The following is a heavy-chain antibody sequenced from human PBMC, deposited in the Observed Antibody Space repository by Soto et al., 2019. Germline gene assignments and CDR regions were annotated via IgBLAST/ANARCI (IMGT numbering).Heavy chain of an antibody. D-gene: IGHD3-10*01. CDR3: ASSRMVRGVISLYYFDY. CDR1: GGSISSSSYY. J-gene: IGHJ4*02. CDR2: IYYSGST. Sequence: SETLSLTCTVSGGSISSSSYYWGRIRQPPGKGLEWIGSIYYSGSTYYNPSLKSRVTISVDTSKNQFSLQLNSVTPEDTAVYYCASSRMVRGVISLYYFDYWGQGTLVTVSS. V-gene: IGHV4-39*01.